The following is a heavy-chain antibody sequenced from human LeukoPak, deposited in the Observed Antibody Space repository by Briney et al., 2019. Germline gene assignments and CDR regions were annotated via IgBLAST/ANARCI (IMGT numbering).Heavy chain of an antibody. D-gene: IGHD6-13*01. Sequence: SETLSLTCTVSGGSISSSSYYWGWIRQPPGKGLEWIGSIYYSGSTYYNPSLKSRVTISVDTSKNQFSLKLSSVTAADTAVYYCARDRLRSSWSRDFDYWGQGTLVTVSS. CDR1: GGSISSSSYY. J-gene: IGHJ4*02. CDR3: ARDRLRSSWSRDFDY. CDR2: IYYSGST. V-gene: IGHV4-39*07.